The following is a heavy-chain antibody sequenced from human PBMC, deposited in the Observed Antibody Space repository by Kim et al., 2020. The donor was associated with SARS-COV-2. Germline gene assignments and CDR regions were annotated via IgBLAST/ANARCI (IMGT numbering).Heavy chain of an antibody. CDR2: IIPIFGTA. J-gene: IGHJ5*02. CDR1: GGTFSSYA. V-gene: IGHV1-69*13. D-gene: IGHD5-18*01. CDR3: ARVPPHDTAMACNWFDP. Sequence: SVKVSCKASGGTFSSYAISWVRQAPGQGLEWMGGIIPIFGTANYAQKFQGRVTITADESTSTAYMELSSLRSEDTAVYYCARVPPHDTAMACNWFDPWGQGTLVTVSS.